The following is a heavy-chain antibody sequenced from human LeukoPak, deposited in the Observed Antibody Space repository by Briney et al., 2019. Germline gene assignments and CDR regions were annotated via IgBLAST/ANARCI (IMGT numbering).Heavy chain of an antibody. J-gene: IGHJ4*02. D-gene: IGHD3-3*02. Sequence: WASVEVSCKASGYTFTGYFMHWVRQAPGQGLEWMGWINPHSGGTNYAQQFQGRVTMTRDTSISTAYMELSRLRSDDTAVYYCARISISNAPDYWGQGTLVTVSS. CDR1: GYTFTGYF. V-gene: IGHV1-2*02. CDR2: INPHSGGT. CDR3: ARISISNAPDY.